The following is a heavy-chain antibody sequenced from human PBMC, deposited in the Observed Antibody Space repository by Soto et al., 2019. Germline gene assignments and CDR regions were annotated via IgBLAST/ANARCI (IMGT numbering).Heavy chain of an antibody. CDR1: GYTFTSYG. CDR2: ISVYSGST. D-gene: IGHD6-19*01. J-gene: IGHJ6*02. V-gene: IGHV1-18*04. Sequence: QVQLVQSGAEVKKPGASVRVSCEASGYTFTSYGISWVRQAPGQGLEWMGGISVYSGSTNYAQKLQGRVTMTTDRPTRAVYMELRSLRSDDTAVYYCARDSWGLAVPDYHYYAMDVWGQGTTVTVS. CDR3: ARDSWGLAVPDYHYYAMDV.